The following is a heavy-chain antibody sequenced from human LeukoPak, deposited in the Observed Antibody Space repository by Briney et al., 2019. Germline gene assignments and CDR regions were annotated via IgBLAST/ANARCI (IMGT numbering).Heavy chain of an antibody. J-gene: IGHJ4*02. D-gene: IGHD6-19*01. V-gene: IGHV3-43*02. CDR2: ISGDGGSR. CDR3: AKGADPLTWRMTTVAGTRFDF. Sequence: GGSLRLSCAVSGFTFDDYAMQWVRQAPGKGLEWVSLISGDGGSRYYAGSVKGRFTVSRDNSKNSLYLQMNRLRTEDTAFYYCAKGADPLTWRMTTVAGTRFDFWGQGTLVTVSS. CDR1: GFTFDDYA.